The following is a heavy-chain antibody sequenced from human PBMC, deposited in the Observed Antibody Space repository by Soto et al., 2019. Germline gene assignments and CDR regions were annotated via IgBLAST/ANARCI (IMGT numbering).Heavy chain of an antibody. V-gene: IGHV3-23*01. D-gene: IGHD4-4*01. CDR1: GFTFNAYA. CDR2: IGGSGGNR. J-gene: IGHJ4*02. CDR3: ARVASDYINSVDH. Sequence: EVQLLESGGGLVQPGGSLRLSCAASGFTFNAYAMTWVRQAPGKGLEWVSAIGGSGGNRYYAASVKGRFTISRDNSKDTLDPRKHRLRVEDTAVYYCARVASDYINSVDHWGQGILVTVSS.